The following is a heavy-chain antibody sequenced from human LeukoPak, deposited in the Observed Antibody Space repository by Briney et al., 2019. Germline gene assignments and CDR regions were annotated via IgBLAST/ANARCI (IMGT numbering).Heavy chain of an antibody. V-gene: IGHV3-23*01. J-gene: IGHJ4*02. CDR3: ARVLDPYGDYYFDY. D-gene: IGHD4-17*01. CDR2: ISGSGGST. CDR1: GFTFSSYA. Sequence: GGSLRLSCAASGFTFSSYAMSWVRQAPGKGLEWVSAISGSGGSTYYADSVKGRFTISRDNSKNTLYLQMNSLRAEDTAVYYCARVLDPYGDYYFDYWGQGTLVTVSS.